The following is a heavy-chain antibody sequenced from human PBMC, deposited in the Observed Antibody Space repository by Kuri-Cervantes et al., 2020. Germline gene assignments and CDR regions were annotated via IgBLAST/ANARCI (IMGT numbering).Heavy chain of an antibody. D-gene: IGHD3-10*01. Sequence: GSLRLSCTVSGGSISSYYWSWIRQPPGKGLEWIGYIYYSGSTYYNPSLKSLVTISVDTSKNQFSLKLSSVTAADTAVYYCARTHRGMVQGPQRGGWFDPWGQGTLVTVSS. V-gene: IGHV4-59*12. CDR2: IYYSGST. J-gene: IGHJ5*02. CDR1: GGSISSYY. CDR3: ARTHRGMVQGPQRGGWFDP.